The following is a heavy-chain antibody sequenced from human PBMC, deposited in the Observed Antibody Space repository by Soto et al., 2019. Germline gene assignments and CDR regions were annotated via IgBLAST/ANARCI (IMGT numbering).Heavy chain of an antibody. CDR1: GYTLTELS. Sequence: QVQLVQSGAEVKKPGASVKVSCKVSGYTLTELSMHWVRQAPGKGLEWMGGFDPEDGETIYAQKFQGRVTMTEDTSTDTAYIELSSLRSEDTAVYYCATDGVQLERRDYYYYYGMDVWGQGTTVTVSS. J-gene: IGHJ6*02. D-gene: IGHD1-1*01. CDR3: ATDGVQLERRDYYYYYGMDV. CDR2: FDPEDGET. V-gene: IGHV1-24*01.